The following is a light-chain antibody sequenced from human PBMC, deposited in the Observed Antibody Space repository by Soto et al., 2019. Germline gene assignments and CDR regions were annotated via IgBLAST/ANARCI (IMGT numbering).Light chain of an antibody. J-gene: IGLJ3*02. CDR2: ENH. CDR3: GTWDNSLSVLV. V-gene: IGLV1-51*02. CDR1: SSNLGNNY. Sequence: QSVLTQPPSVSAAPGQKVTISCSGSSSNLGNNYVSWYQQLPGTAPKLLIYENHQRPSGIPDRFSGSKSGTSATLGIAGLQTGDEADYYCGTWDNSLSVLVFGGGTKLTVL.